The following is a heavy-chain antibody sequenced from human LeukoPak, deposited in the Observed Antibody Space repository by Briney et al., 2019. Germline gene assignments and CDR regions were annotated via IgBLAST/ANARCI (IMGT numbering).Heavy chain of an antibody. V-gene: IGHV3-64D*06. J-gene: IGHJ3*02. Sequence: PGGSLRLSCSASGFTFSSYGMDWVRQAPGKGLEYVSAITYNGGTTYYADSVKGRFTISRDNSKNTLYLQMGSLRAEDTALYYCAKAIVGAEAFDIWGQGTMVTVSS. CDR3: AKAIVGAEAFDI. CDR2: ITYNGGTT. CDR1: GFTFSSYG. D-gene: IGHD1-26*01.